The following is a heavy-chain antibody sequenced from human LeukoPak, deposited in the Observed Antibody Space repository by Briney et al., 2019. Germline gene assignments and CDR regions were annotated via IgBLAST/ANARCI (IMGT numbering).Heavy chain of an antibody. J-gene: IGHJ4*02. CDR1: GYTFTVYY. V-gene: IGHV1-69*02. D-gene: IGHD3-22*01. CDR2: IIPLLGIA. CDR3: ACAPYYYDSSGYSAGQDF. Sequence: SVKVASKASGYTFTVYYMHCVRHTPGRGLEWMGRIIPLLGIANYAQKFQGRVTITADQSTSTAYMELSSLRSEDTAVYYCACAPYYYDSSGYSAGQDFWGQGTLVTVSS.